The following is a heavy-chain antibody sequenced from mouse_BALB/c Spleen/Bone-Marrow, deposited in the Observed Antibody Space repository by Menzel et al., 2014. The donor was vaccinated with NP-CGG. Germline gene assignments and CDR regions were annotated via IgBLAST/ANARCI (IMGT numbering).Heavy chain of an antibody. V-gene: IGHV2-9*02. J-gene: IGHJ1*01. CDR2: IWAGGST. Sequence: VKLMESGPGLVAPSQSLSITCTVSGFPLTSYGVHWVRQPPGKGLEWLGIIWAGGSTNYKSALMSRLSISKDNSKSQVFLKMNSLQTDDTAMYYCARDRRDYGKAWYFDVWGAGTTVTVSS. CDR1: GFPLTSYG. CDR3: ARDRRDYGKAWYFDV. D-gene: IGHD2-1*01.